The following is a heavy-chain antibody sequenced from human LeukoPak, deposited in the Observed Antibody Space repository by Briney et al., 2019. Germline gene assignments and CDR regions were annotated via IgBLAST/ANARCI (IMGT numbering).Heavy chain of an antibody. CDR3: ARGGTVGATTTGDY. J-gene: IGHJ4*02. Sequence: GGSLRLSCAASGFTFSSYGMHWVRQAPGKGLEWVAVIWYDGSNKYYADSVKGRFTISRDNSKNTLYLQMNSLRAEDTAVYYCARGGTVGATTTGDYWGQGTLSPSPQ. D-gene: IGHD1-26*01. V-gene: IGHV3-33*01. CDR1: GFTFSSYG. CDR2: IWYDGSNK.